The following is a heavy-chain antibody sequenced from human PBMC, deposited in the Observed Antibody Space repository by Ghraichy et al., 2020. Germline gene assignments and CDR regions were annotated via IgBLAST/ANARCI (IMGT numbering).Heavy chain of an antibody. D-gene: IGHD5-12*01. V-gene: IGHV1-18*04. CDR3: ARESGSGYDGGYFDY. CDR1: GYTFTSYG. CDR2: ISAYNGNT. J-gene: IGHJ4*02. Sequence: ASLKVSCKASGYTFTSYGISWVRQAPGQGLEWMGWISAYNGNTNYAQKLQGRVTMTTDTSTSTAYMELRSLRSDDTVVYYCARESGSGYDGGYFDYWGQGTLVTVSS.